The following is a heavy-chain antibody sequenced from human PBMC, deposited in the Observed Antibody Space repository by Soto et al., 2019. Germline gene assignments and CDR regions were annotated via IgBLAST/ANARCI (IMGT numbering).Heavy chain of an antibody. J-gene: IGHJ6*02. V-gene: IGHV3-30*18. CDR1: GFTFSRSG. Sequence: GGSRRLSCAASGFTFSRSGMHWVRQAPGKGLEWVAVISYDGSNKYYADSVKGRFTISRDNSKNTLYLQMNSLRAEDTAVYYCAKDNSSGWPHLAYYYYGMDVWGQGTMVTVSS. CDR3: AKDNSSGWPHLAYYYYGMDV. CDR2: ISYDGSNK. D-gene: IGHD6-19*01.